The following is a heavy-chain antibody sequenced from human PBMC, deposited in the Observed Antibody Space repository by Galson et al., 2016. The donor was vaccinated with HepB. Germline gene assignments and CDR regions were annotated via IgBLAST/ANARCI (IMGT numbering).Heavy chain of an antibody. CDR3: TSYQTTSQGQVTNSADKSISNANLQWSSLKDSETAMYYCARYQTRGTLNYGMDV. CDR1: GYSFTNYW. CDR2: IYPGDSDT. J-gene: IGHJ6*02. D-gene: IGHD3-10*01. Sequence: QSGAEVKKPGESLKISCTGSGYSFTNYWIGWVRQIPGKVLEWLGIIYPGDSDTTYSPSFQGQVTISAYTSITPAYLPWTSLKSPYTAMSYCTSYQTTSQGQVTNSADKSISNANLQWSSLKDSETAMYYCARYQTRGTLNYGMDVWGQGTTVTVSS. V-gene: IGHV5-51*01.